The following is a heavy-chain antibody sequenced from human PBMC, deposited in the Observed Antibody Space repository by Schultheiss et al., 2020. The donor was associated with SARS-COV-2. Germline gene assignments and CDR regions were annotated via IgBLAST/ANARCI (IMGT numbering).Heavy chain of an antibody. CDR3: AKNEADILTDYDY. D-gene: IGHD3-9*01. V-gene: IGHV1-46*04. CDR1: GYTFTSYY. Sequence: ASVKVSCKTSGYTFTSYYMHWVRQAPGQGLEWMGIINPSGGSTSYAQKLQGRVTMTRDTSTSTLYMELSSLRSEDTAVYYCAKNEADILTDYDYWGQGTLVTVSS. J-gene: IGHJ4*02. CDR2: INPSGGST.